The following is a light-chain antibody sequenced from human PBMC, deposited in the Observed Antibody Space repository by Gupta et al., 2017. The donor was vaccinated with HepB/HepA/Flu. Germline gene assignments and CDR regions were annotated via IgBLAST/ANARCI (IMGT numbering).Light chain of an antibody. CDR1: QSLGSS. J-gene: IGKJ1*01. CDR2: DAS. V-gene: IGKV3-11*01. CDR3: LYRYDWPKT. Sequence: EIVLTQSPATLSLSPGERVTLSCRASQSLGSSLAWYQQKGGQAPRLLIYDASNRSTGIPARFSGSASGTDFSLTISMLDPEDFAVYYCLYRYDWPKTFGQGTKVEMK.